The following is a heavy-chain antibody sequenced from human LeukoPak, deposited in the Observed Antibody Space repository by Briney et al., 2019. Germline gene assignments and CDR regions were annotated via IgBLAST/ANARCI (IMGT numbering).Heavy chain of an antibody. CDR2: IYYSGST. J-gene: IGHJ6*02. CDR3: ARDLQQLVNDYGMDV. V-gene: IGHV4-59*01. D-gene: IGHD6-13*01. Sequence: SETLSLTCAVSGGSISSYYWSWIRQPPGKGLEWIGYIYYSGSTNYNPSLKSRVTISVDTSKNQFSLKLSSVTAADTAVYYCARDLQQLVNDYGMDVWGQGTTVTVSS. CDR1: GGSISSYY.